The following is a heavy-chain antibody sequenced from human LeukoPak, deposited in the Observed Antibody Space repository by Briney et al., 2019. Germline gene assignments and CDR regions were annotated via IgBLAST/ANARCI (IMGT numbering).Heavy chain of an antibody. CDR1: GGSFSGYY. Sequence: SSETLSLTCAVYGGSFSGYYWSWIRQPPGKGLGWIGEINHSGSTNYNPSLKSRVTISVDTSKNQFSLKLSSVTAADTAVYYCARDHGQWLRLRYWGQGTLVSVSS. V-gene: IGHV4-34*01. CDR2: INHSGST. J-gene: IGHJ4*02. CDR3: ARDHGQWLRLRY. D-gene: IGHD5-12*01.